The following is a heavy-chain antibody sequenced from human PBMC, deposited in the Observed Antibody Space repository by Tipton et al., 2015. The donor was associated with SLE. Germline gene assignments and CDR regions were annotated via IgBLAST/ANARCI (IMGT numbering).Heavy chain of an antibody. CDR2: IYHSGST. CDR1: GYSISSGYY. J-gene: IGHJ5*02. V-gene: IGHV4-38-2*02. Sequence: TLSLTCTVSGYSISSGYYWGWIRQPPGKGLEWIGSIYHSGSTYYSPSLKSRVTISVDTSKNQFSLKLSSVTAADTAVYYCARGPRWFDPWGQGTLVTVSS. CDR3: ARGPRWFDP.